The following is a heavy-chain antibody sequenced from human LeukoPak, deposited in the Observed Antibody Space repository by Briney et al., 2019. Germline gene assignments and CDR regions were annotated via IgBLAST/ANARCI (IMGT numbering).Heavy chain of an antibody. Sequence: PSETLSLTCTVSGGSISSYYWSWIRQPPGKGLEWIGYIYYSGSTNYNPSLKSRVTISVDTSKNQFSLKLSSVTAADTAVYYCARDQIVVVPAASYYYYYGMDVWGQGTTVTASS. V-gene: IGHV4-59*01. CDR2: IYYSGST. J-gene: IGHJ6*02. D-gene: IGHD2-2*01. CDR3: ARDQIVVVPAASYYYYYGMDV. CDR1: GGSISSYY.